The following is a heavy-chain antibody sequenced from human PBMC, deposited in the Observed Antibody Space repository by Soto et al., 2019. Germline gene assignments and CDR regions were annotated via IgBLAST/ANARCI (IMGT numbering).Heavy chain of an antibody. V-gene: IGHV1-18*01. CDR2: ISAYNGNT. Sequence: ASVKGSCKASGYTFTSYGISWVRQAPGQGVEWMGWISAYNGNTNYAQKLQGRVTMTTDTSTSTAYMELRSLRSDDTAVYYCARLMSVQHYYYYMDVWGKGTTLTGSS. D-gene: IGHD1-1*01. CDR1: GYTFTSYG. J-gene: IGHJ6*03. CDR3: ARLMSVQHYYYYMDV.